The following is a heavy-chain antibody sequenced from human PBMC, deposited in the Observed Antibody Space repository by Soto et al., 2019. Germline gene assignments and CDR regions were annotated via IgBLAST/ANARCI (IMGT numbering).Heavy chain of an antibody. CDR2: IYYSGST. D-gene: IGHD2-21*02. CDR1: GGSISSGDYY. V-gene: IGHV4-30-4*01. CDR3: ASLNSYCGGDCYMFDY. Sequence: QVQLQESGPGLVKPSQTLSLTCTVSGGSISSGDYYWSWIRQPPGKGLEWIGYIYYSGSTYYNPSLKSRVTISVDTSKNQFSLKLSSVTAADTAVYYCASLNSYCGGDCYMFDYWGQGTLVTVSS. J-gene: IGHJ4*02.